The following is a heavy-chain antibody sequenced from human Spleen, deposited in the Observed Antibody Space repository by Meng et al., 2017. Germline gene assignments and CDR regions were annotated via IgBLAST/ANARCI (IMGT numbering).Heavy chain of an antibody. CDR3: ARGVGMTTVNIFDY. J-gene: IGHJ4*02. V-gene: IGHV4-59*01. Sequence: GSLRLSCFVSGGSINSYYWSWIWQPPGKELQWIGYIYYSGNTNYNPSLKSRVTISIDRPKNQFSLRLTSVTAADTAVYDCARGVGMTTVNIFDYWAQGPV. CDR1: GGSINSYY. CDR2: IYYSGNT. D-gene: IGHD4-17*01.